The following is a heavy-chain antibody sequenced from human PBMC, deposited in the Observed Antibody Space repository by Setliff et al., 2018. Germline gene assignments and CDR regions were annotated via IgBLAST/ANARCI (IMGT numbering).Heavy chain of an antibody. V-gene: IGHV4-4*02. CDR3: AKGDGGYPSDS. CDR2: INHSGNT. CDR1: GDSISSGNW. J-gene: IGHJ4*02. D-gene: IGHD2-15*01. Sequence: PSETLSLTCAVSGDSISSGNWWSWVRQPPEKGLEWIGEINHSGNTNYNPSLKSRVTISVDKSKNQFSLSLTSVTAADTAVYYCAKGDGGYPSDSWGQGILVTVSS.